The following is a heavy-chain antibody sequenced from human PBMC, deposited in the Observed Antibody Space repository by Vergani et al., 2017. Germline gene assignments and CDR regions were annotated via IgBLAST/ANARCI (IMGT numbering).Heavy chain of an antibody. CDR2: IYYSGST. Sequence: QVQLQQWGAGLLKPSETLSLTCAVYGGSFSGYYWSWIRQPPGKGLEWIGYIYYSGSTYYNPSLKSRVTISVDTSKNQFSLKLSSVTAADTAVYYCARRGYYYDSSGYYFDYWGQGTLVTVSS. J-gene: IGHJ4*02. V-gene: IGHV4-34*01. CDR1: GGSFSGYY. D-gene: IGHD3-22*01. CDR3: ARRGYYYDSSGYYFDY.